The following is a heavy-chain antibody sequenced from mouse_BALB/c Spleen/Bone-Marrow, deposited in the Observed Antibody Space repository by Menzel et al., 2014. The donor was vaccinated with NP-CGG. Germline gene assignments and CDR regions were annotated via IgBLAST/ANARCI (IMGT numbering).Heavy chain of an antibody. V-gene: IGHV14-3*02. CDR2: IDPANGDT. CDR3: ARPIFL. Sequence: EVQLQQSGAELVKPGASVKLSCTASGFNIKDTYMHWAKQRPEQGLEWIGRIDPANGDTKYDPKFQGKATITADTSSNTAYLQLSSLTSEDTAVYYCARPIFLWGQGTSVTVSS. CDR1: GFNIKDTY. J-gene: IGHJ4*01.